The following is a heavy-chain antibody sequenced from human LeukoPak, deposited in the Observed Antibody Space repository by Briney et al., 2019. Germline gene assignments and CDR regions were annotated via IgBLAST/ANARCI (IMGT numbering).Heavy chain of an antibody. CDR3: MRGDQRGYNYGLDY. Sequence: PGGSLRLSCAASGFTFSDYYMNWIRQAPGRGLEWVSYISRTGGTIYYADSVKGRFTISKDNAQNSLYLQMNSLRAEDTAIYYCMRGDQRGYNYGLDYWGQGTLVTTSS. CDR1: GFTFSDYY. CDR2: ISRTGGTI. D-gene: IGHD5-18*01. J-gene: IGHJ4*02. V-gene: IGHV3-11*01.